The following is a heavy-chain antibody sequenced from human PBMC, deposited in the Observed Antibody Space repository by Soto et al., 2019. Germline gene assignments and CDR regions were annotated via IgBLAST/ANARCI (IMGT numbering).Heavy chain of an antibody. CDR3: ASERGIRAFDY. V-gene: IGHV1-18*01. CDR1: GYTFTSYG. Sequence: QVQLVQSGAEVKKPGASVKVSCTASGYTFTSYGISWVRQAPGQGLEWMGWISAYNGNTNDAQKLQGRVTMTTDTSTNTAYMERRSLRSDDTAVYYCASERGIRAFDYLGQGTLGTGSS. D-gene: IGHD3-16*01. CDR2: ISAYNGNT. J-gene: IGHJ4*02.